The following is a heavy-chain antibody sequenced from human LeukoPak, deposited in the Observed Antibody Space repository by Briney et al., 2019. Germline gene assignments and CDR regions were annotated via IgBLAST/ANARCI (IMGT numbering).Heavy chain of an antibody. J-gene: IGHJ4*02. CDR2: ISGSGGGT. Sequence: TGGSLRLSCAASGFTFSSYAMSWVRQAPGKGLEWVSSISGSGGGTYYADSVKGRFTISRDNSKNTLYLQMNSLRGEDTAVYYCAKDGEGTIADYFDYWGQGTLVTVSS. CDR3: AKDGEGTIADYFDY. V-gene: IGHV3-23*01. D-gene: IGHD1-7*01. CDR1: GFTFSSYA.